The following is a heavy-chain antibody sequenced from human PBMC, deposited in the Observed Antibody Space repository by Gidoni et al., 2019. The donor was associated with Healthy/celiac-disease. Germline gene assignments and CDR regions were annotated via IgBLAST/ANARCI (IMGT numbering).Heavy chain of an antibody. V-gene: IGHV5-51*01. J-gene: IGHJ4*02. Sequence: EVQLVQSGAAVTTPGASLNISCKGSGSIFTSSWIGWVRQMPGKGLEWMGVSYPGDTDTRYSPSFQGQVTISADKSISTAYLQWSSLKASDTAMYDCARRWRYYGSGSPSYFDDWGQGTLVTVSS. CDR3: ARRWRYYGSGSPSYFDD. D-gene: IGHD3-10*01. CDR1: GSIFTSSW. CDR2: SYPGDTDT.